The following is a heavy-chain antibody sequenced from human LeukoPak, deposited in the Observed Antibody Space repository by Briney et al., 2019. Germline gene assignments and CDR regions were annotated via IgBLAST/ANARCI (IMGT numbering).Heavy chain of an antibody. CDR3: AADRIVGAAYWYLDL. Sequence: ASVKVSCKASGFTFTSSAVQWVRQARGQRLEWIGWIVVGSGNTNYAQKFQERVTITRDMSTSTAYMELSSLRSEDTAVYYCAADRIVGAAYWYLDLWGRGTLVTVSS. J-gene: IGHJ2*01. D-gene: IGHD1-26*01. CDR2: IVVGSGNT. CDR1: GFTFTSSA. V-gene: IGHV1-58*01.